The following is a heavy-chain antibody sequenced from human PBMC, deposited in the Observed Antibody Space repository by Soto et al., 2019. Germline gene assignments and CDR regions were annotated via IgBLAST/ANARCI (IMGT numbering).Heavy chain of an antibody. V-gene: IGHV3-23*01. CDR3: TKEEGWRIFVGGPEF. CDR1: GFTSHDYA. J-gene: IGHJ4*02. Sequence: EVQLLESGGTLVQPGGSLRLSCAASGFTSHDYAMTWVRQRPGKGMEWISGISGNGGSTYYADSMKGRFTISRDNSKDTLYLQMSGLRADDTGVYYCTKEEGWRIFVGGPEFWGQGTLVTVSS. D-gene: IGHD3-3*01. CDR2: ISGNGGST.